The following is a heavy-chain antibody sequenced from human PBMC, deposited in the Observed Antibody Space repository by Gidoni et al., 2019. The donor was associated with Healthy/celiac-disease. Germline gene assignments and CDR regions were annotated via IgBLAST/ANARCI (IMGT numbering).Heavy chain of an antibody. D-gene: IGHD4-4*01. CDR2: INHSGST. CDR1: GGSFSGYY. J-gene: IGHJ5*02. V-gene: IGHV4-34*01. CDR3: SSNYGWGWFDP. Sequence: QVQLQQWGAGLLKPSETLSLTCAVYGGSFSGYYWSWIRQPPGKGLEWIGEINHSGSTNYNPSLKSRVTISVDTSKNQFSLKLSSVTAADTAVYYCSSNYGWGWFDPWGQGTLVTVSS.